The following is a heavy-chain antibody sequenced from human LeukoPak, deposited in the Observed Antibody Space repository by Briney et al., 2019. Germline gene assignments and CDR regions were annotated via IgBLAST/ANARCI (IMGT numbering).Heavy chain of an antibody. CDR2: ISWNTGST. Sequence: RAGGSLRLSCAASGFTSDDYAMHWVRQAPGKGLEWVSGISWNTGSTGYADSVKGRFTISRDNAKNSLYLQMNSLRAEDTALYHCARGRGVIVLVAFDIWGQGTMVTVSS. CDR3: ARGRGVIVLVAFDI. V-gene: IGHV3-20*01. J-gene: IGHJ3*02. CDR1: GFTSDDYA. D-gene: IGHD3-16*02.